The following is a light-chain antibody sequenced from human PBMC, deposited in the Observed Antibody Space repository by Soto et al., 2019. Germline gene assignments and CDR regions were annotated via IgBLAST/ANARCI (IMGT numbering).Light chain of an antibody. CDR1: SSDVGGYNY. CDR3: SSYAGSNKV. Sequence: QSALTQPPSASGSPGQSVTISCTGTSSDVGGYNYVSWYQQHPGKAPKLMIYEVSKRPSGVPDRFSGSKSGNTASLTVSGLQGEDEADSYCSSYAGSNKVFGGGTQLTVL. J-gene: IGLJ2*01. V-gene: IGLV2-8*01. CDR2: EVS.